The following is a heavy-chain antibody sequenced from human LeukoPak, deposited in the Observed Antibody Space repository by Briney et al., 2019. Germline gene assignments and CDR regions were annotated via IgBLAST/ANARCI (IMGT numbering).Heavy chain of an antibody. CDR3: GDRETSLATPS. V-gene: IGHV3-15*07. CDR1: GFTFTNSW. J-gene: IGHJ5*02. Sequence: GGSLRLSCAASGFTFTNSWMDWVRQAPAKGQELVGLIRTKTDGETTDYAALVKGRFSISRDDSTSTLYLQMNSLQSEDTAVYYCGDRETSLATPSWGQGTLVTVSS. D-gene: IGHD5-24*01. CDR2: IRTKTDGETT.